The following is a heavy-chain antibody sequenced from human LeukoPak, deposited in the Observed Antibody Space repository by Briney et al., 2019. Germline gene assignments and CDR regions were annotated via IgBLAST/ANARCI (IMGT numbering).Heavy chain of an antibody. CDR2: IIPIFGTA. D-gene: IGHD3-9*01. CDR1: GGTFSSYA. V-gene: IGHV1-69*13. CDR3: ARDMYDILTGYQDYYYYGMDV. J-gene: IGHJ6*02. Sequence: SVKVSCKASGGTFSSYAISWVRQAPGQGLEWMGGIIPIFGTANCAQKFQGRVTITADESTSTAYMELSSLRSEDTAVYYCARDMYDILTGYQDYYYYGMDVWGQGTTVTVSS.